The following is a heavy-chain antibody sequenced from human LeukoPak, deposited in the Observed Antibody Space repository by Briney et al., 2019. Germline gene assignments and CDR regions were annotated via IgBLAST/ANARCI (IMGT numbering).Heavy chain of an antibody. Sequence: SETLSLTCTVSGGSISSYYWSWIRQPPGKGLEWVGYIYYSGSTYYNPSLKSRVTMSVDTSKNQFSLKLSSVTAADTAMYYCARDLNGGTGSYWYFDLWGRGTLVTVSS. D-gene: IGHD4-23*01. V-gene: IGHV4-59*12. J-gene: IGHJ2*01. CDR1: GGSISSYY. CDR3: ARDLNGGTGSYWYFDL. CDR2: IYYSGST.